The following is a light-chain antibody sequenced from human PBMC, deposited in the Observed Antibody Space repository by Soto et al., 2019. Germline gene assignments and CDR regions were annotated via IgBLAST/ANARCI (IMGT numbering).Light chain of an antibody. Sequence: DIVMTQSPLSLPVTPGEPASISCRSSESLLHSNGYNYLDWYLQKPGQSPQLLIFLGSNRASGVPDRFSGSGSDTYFTLKISRVEAEDVGVYYCMQALQTPWTFGQGTKVDIK. CDR1: ESLLHSNGYNY. J-gene: IGKJ1*01. CDR2: LGS. V-gene: IGKV2-28*01. CDR3: MQALQTPWT.